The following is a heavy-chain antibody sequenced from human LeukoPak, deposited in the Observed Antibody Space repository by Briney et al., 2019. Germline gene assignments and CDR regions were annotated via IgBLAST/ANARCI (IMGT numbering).Heavy chain of an antibody. J-gene: IGHJ3*02. CDR3: ARVSGYCSGGSCPPVGI. D-gene: IGHD2-15*01. Sequence: SQTLSLTCTVSGGSISSGSCYWSWIRQPAGKGLEWIGCIYTSGSTNYNPSLKSRVTISVDTSKNQFSLKLSSVTAADTAVYYCARVSGYCSGGSCPPVGIWGQGTMVTVSS. CDR1: GGSISSGSCY. CDR2: IYTSGST. V-gene: IGHV4-61*02.